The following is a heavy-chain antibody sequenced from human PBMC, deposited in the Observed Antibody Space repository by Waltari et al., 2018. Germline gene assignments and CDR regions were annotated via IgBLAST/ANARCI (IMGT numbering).Heavy chain of an antibody. CDR2: ISSSGGDT. J-gene: IGHJ6*02. D-gene: IGHD3-10*01. CDR1: GSTFSNSA. CDR3: AKSMVKTPFYGMDV. Sequence: EVQLLESGGGLVQPGGSARLSCVASGSTFSNSAMSWVRQGPGKGLEWVSGISSSGGDTYQANSVEGRFTISRDNSKNTLYLQMNSLRVDDTAVYYCAKSMVKTPFYGMDVWGQGTTVIVSS. V-gene: IGHV3-23*01.